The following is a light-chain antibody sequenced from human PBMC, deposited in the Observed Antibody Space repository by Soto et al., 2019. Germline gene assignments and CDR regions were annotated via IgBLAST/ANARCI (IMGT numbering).Light chain of an antibody. Sequence: QSALTQPASVSGSPGQSITISCTGTSSDVGGYNYVSWYQQHPGKAPKLMIYEVSNRPSGVSNRFSGSKSGNTASLTISGLPAEDEADYYRSSYTSSSTRVFGAGTKLTVL. CDR1: SSDVGGYNY. V-gene: IGLV2-14*01. CDR2: EVS. CDR3: SSYTSSSTRV. J-gene: IGLJ1*01.